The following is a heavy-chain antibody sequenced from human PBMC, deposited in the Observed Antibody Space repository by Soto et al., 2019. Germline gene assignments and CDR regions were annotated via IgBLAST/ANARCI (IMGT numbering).Heavy chain of an antibody. CDR3: ARGGASTAMAHDY. D-gene: IGHD5-18*01. CDR2: ISHDGSTT. Sequence: EVQLVESGGGLVQPGGSLRLSCAASGFTFSRYWMHWVRQAPGKGLVWVSRISHDGSTTNYADSVKGRFTISRDSAKNTLYLQMNRPRAEDTAVYYCARGGASTAMAHDYWGQGTLVTVSS. CDR1: GFTFSRYW. J-gene: IGHJ4*02. V-gene: IGHV3-74*01.